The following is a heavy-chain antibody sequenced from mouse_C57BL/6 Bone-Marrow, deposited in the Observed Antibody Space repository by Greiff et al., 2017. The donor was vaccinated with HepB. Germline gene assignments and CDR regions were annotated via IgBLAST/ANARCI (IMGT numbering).Heavy chain of an antibody. D-gene: IGHD2-12*01. CDR3: ASPDDRYFDV. Sequence: EVMLVESGGDLVKPGGSLKLSCAASGFTFSSYGMSWVRQTPDKRLEWVATISSGGSYTYYPDSAKGRFTISRDNAKNTLYLQMSSLKSEDTAMYYCASPDDRYFDVWGTGTTVTVSS. CDR2: ISSGGSYT. J-gene: IGHJ1*03. V-gene: IGHV5-6*02. CDR1: GFTFSSYG.